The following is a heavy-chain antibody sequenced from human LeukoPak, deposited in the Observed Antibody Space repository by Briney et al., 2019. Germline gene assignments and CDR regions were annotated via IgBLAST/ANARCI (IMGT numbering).Heavy chain of an antibody. CDR1: GGPISSYY. CDR3: ARDSPREERNAFDI. Sequence: SETLSLNCTVSGGPISSYYWRWIRQPPGTGLECIGYIYYSGSTNYNPSLKSRVTISVDTSKNQFSLKLSSVTAADTAVYYCARDSPREERNAFDIWGQGTMVTVSS. CDR2: IYYSGST. V-gene: IGHV4-59*01. J-gene: IGHJ3*02.